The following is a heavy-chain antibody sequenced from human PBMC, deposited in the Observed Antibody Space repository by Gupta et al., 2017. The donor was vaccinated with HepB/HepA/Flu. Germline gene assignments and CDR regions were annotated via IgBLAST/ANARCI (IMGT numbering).Heavy chain of an antibody. CDR3: TRERYCGGDCYSPGDY. D-gene: IGHD2-21*02. Sequence: QVQLVESGGGLVKPGGSLSLSCAASGFNFGDYYMSWVRQAPGKGLEWVAYINKGANTQYYADSVKGRFTISRDDAKNSLFLQMNSLRAEDTAIYYCTRERYCGGDCYSPGDYWGQGTLVTVSS. CDR2: INKGANTQ. J-gene: IGHJ4*02. V-gene: IGHV3-11*01. CDR1: GFNFGDYY.